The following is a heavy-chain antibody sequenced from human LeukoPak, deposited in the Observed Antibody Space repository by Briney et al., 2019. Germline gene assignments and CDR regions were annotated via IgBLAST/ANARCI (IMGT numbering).Heavy chain of an antibody. CDR2: IIPIFGTA. V-gene: IGHV1-69*13. J-gene: IGHJ4*02. D-gene: IGHD6-13*01. CDR1: GYTFTGYY. CDR3: ARRIAAAPLHFDY. Sequence: SVKVSCKASGYTFTGYYMHWVRQAPGQGLEWMGGIIPIFGTANYAQKFQGRVTITADESTSTAYMELSSLRSEDTAVYYCARRIAAAPLHFDYWGQGTLVTVSS.